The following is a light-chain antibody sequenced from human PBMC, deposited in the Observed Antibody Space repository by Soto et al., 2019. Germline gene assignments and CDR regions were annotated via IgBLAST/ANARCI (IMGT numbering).Light chain of an antibody. CDR1: QSISVW. J-gene: IGKJ1*01. CDR2: KAS. CDR3: QQYNNRWT. Sequence: DIQMTQSPSTPSASVGDRVTITCRASQSISVWLAWFQQKPGNALKLLIYKASTLESGVPSRFSGSGSGTEFTLTISSLQPDDSATYYCQQYNNRWTFGQGTKVDIK. V-gene: IGKV1-5*03.